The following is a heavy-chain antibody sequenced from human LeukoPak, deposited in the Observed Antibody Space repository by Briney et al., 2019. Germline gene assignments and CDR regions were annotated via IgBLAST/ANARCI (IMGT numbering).Heavy chain of an antibody. CDR2: IGGGGGST. CDR1: GFTFSSYA. CDR3: AKDVRGYSRPLDY. V-gene: IGHV3-23*01. D-gene: IGHD3-10*02. J-gene: IGHJ4*02. Sequence: GGSLRLSCAGSGFTFSSYAMSWVRQAPGKGLEWVSAIGGGGGSTDYADSVKGRFTISRDNSKNTLYLQMNSLRAEDTAVYYCAKDVRGYSRPLDYWGQGTLVTVSS.